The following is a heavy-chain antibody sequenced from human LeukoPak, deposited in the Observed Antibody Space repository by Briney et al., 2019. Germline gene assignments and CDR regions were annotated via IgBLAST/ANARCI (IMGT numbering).Heavy chain of an antibody. CDR2: IIPIFGTA. CDR3: ARVLNVNGNCMDV. V-gene: IGHV1-69*13. CDR1: GGTFSSYA. J-gene: IGHJ6*03. Sequence: GASVKVSCKASGGTFSSYAISWVRQAPGQGLEWMGGIIPIFGTANYAQKFQGRVTITADESTSTAYMELSSLRSEDTAVYYCARVLNVNGNCMDVWGKGTTVTVSS.